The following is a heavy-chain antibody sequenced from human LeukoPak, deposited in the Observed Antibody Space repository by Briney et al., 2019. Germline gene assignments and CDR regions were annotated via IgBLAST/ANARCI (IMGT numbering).Heavy chain of an antibody. CDR2: IYYSGST. Sequence: SETLSLTCTVSGGSISSSSYYWGWIRQPPGKGLEWIGSIYYSGSTYYNPSLKSRATISVNTSKNQFSLKLSSVTAADTAVYYCARVDSGSYYEFDYWGQGTLVTVSS. J-gene: IGHJ4*02. D-gene: IGHD1-26*01. CDR1: GGSISSSSYY. V-gene: IGHV4-39*07. CDR3: ARVDSGSYYEFDY.